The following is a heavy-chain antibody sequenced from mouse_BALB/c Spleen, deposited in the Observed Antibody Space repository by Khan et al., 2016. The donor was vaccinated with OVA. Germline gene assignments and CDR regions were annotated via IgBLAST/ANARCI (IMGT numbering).Heavy chain of an antibody. Sequence: EVELVESGPGLVKPSQSLSLTCTVTGYSITSDYARYWIRQFPGNKLEWMGYISYSGNTNYNPTLKSRISITRDTSKNQFFLQLNSVTTEDTATYYCARVYGGDFDYWGQGTTLTVSS. CDR2: ISYSGNT. CDR1: GYSITSDYA. D-gene: IGHD1-1*01. CDR3: ARVYGGDFDY. J-gene: IGHJ2*01. V-gene: IGHV3-2*02.